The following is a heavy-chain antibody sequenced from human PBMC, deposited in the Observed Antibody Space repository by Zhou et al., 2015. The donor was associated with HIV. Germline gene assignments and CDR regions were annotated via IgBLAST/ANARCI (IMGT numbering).Heavy chain of an antibody. V-gene: IGHV1-46*01. CDR2: INPSVGTT. CDR1: GYTFSSNY. CDR3: ARDRLSHLAAAGAYYFDY. J-gene: IGHJ4*02. Sequence: QVLLVQSGAEVKKPGASVKVSCKASGYTFSSNYIHWVRQAPGQGLEWMGIINPSVGTTGYAQKFQGRVTITADESTSTAYMELSSLRSEDTAVYYCARDRLSHLAAAGAYYFDYWGQGTLVTVSS. D-gene: IGHD6-13*01.